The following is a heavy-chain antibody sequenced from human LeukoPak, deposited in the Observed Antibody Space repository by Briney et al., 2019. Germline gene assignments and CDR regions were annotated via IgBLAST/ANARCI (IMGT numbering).Heavy chain of an antibody. D-gene: IGHD5-18*01. Sequence: GGSLRLSCAASAFXFSNYDMHWVRQAPGKGLEYVSHISADGGSTYYAISVKGRFTISRDNSKHTLYLQMGSLRAEDMAVYYCAGGRGYIYGSDYWGQGTLVTVSS. J-gene: IGHJ4*02. CDR1: AFXFSNYD. CDR2: ISADGGST. V-gene: IGHV3-64*01. CDR3: AGGRGYIYGSDY.